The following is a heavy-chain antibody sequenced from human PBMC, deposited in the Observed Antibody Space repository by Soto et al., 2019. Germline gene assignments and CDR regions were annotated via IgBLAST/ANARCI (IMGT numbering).Heavy chain of an antibody. J-gene: IGHJ3*02. D-gene: IGHD3-22*01. Sequence: ASVKVSCKASGYTFTSYAMHWVRQAPGQRLEWMGWINAGNGNTKYSQKFQGWVTMTRDTSISTAYMELSRLRSDDTAVFYCARGLISGYYLYVAFDIWGQGTMVTVSS. CDR1: GYTFTSYA. V-gene: IGHV1-3*01. CDR2: INAGNGNT. CDR3: ARGLISGYYLYVAFDI.